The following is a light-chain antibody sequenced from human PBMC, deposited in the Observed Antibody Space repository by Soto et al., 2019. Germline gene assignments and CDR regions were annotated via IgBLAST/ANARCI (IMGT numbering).Light chain of an antibody. CDR1: QTISSW. V-gene: IGKV1-5*03. CDR2: KAS. Sequence: DIQMTQSPSTLSGSVGDRVTITCRASQTISSWLAWYQQKPGKAPKLLIYKASTLKSGVPSRFSGSGSGTEFTLTISSLQPDDFATYYCQQYHTYPWTFGQGTKVDIK. J-gene: IGKJ1*01. CDR3: QQYHTYPWT.